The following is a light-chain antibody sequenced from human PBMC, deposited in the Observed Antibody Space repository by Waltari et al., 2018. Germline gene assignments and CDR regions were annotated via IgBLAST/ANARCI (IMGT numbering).Light chain of an antibody. CDR2: AAS. CDR3: QQTYSSGWT. J-gene: IGKJ1*01. V-gene: IGKV1-39*01. CDR1: QSISTD. Sequence: DIQMTQSPSSLSASVGDRVTITCRASQSISTDLNWYQQKPGKAPKLLIYAASSLQSGVPSRFSGSGSGTDFTLTISSLQPEDFATYYCQQTYSSGWTFGQGTKVEIK.